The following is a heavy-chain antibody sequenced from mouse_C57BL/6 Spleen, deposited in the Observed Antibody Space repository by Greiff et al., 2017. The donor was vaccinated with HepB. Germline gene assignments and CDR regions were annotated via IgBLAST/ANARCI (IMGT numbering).Heavy chain of an antibody. V-gene: IGHV2-5*01. CDR2: IWRGGST. Sequence: VMLVESGPGLVQPSQSLSITCTVSGFSLTSYGVHWVRQSPGKGLEWLGVIWRGGSTDYNAAFMSRLSITKDNSKSQVFFKMNSLQADDTAIYYCAKNTAGSSYWYFDVWGTGTTVTVSS. D-gene: IGHD1-1*01. CDR3: AKNTAGSSYWYFDV. J-gene: IGHJ1*03. CDR1: GFSLTSYG.